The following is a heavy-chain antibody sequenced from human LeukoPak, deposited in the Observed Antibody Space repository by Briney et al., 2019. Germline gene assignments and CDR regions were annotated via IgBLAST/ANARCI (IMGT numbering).Heavy chain of an antibody. V-gene: IGHV4-39*07. D-gene: IGHD5-24*01. J-gene: IGHJ4*02. CDR1: GGSISNSSYY. Sequence: SETLSLTCTVSGGSISNSSYYWGWIRQPPGRGLEWIGSISYSGTTYHNPSLKSRVTMSVDTSKNQFSLKLSSVTAADTAMYYCARSRDGYNPGFFYYFDYWGRGALVTVSS. CDR3: ARSRDGYNPGFFYYFDY. CDR2: ISYSGTT.